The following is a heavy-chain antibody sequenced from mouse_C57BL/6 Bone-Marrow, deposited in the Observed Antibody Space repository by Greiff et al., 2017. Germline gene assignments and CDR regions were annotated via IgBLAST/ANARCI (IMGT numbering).Heavy chain of an antibody. V-gene: IGHV1-7*01. CDR3: AIEPLWYFDV. CDR2: INPSSGYT. Sequence: QVQLQQSGAELAKPGASVKLSCKASGYTFTSYWMHWVKQRPGQGLEWIGYINPSSGYTKYNQKFKDKATLTADKSSSTAYMQLSSLTYDDSAVYYCAIEPLWYFDVWGTGTTVTVSS. J-gene: IGHJ1*03. CDR1: GYTFTSYW.